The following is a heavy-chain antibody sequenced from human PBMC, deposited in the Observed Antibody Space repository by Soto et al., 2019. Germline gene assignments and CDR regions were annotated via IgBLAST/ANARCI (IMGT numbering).Heavy chain of an antibody. D-gene: IGHD6-19*01. J-gene: IGHJ4*02. CDR3: AREKAGPLDY. CDR1: GYTFTSYD. CDR2: MNPNSGNT. V-gene: IGHV1-8*01. Sequence: QVQLVQSGAEVKKPGASVKVSCKSSGYTFTSYDINWVRQATGQGLEWMGWMNPNSGNTGYVQKLQGRVTMTRNTSISTAYMELSSLRSDDPAVYYCAREKAGPLDYWGQGTLVTVSS.